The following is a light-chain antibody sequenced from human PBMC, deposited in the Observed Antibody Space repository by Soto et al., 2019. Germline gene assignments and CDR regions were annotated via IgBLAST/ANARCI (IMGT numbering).Light chain of an antibody. CDR2: EAT. CDR3: QQANSFPIT. J-gene: IGKJ5*01. CDR1: QGLKF. Sequence: DMQMTQSPSTLSASVGDTVTITCRASQGLKFLAWYQQKPGKAPKLLIYEATNLQSGVPPRFSGSGSGTDFTLTISSLQPEDFATYFCQQANSFPITFGQGTRLEIK. V-gene: IGKV1-12*01.